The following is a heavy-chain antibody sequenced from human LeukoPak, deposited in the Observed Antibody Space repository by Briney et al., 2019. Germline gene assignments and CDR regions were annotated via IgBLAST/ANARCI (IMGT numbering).Heavy chain of an antibody. J-gene: IGHJ6*02. CDR3: ARAQVDTAMAGYYYGMDV. D-gene: IGHD5-18*01. CDR2: ISYDGSNK. V-gene: IGHV3-30-3*01. Sequence: GGSLRLSRAASGFTFSSYAMHWVRQAPGKGLEWVAVISYDGSNKYYADSVKGRFTISRDNSKNTLYLQMNSLRAEDTAVYYCARAQVDTAMAGYYYGMDVWGQGTTVTVSS. CDR1: GFTFSSYA.